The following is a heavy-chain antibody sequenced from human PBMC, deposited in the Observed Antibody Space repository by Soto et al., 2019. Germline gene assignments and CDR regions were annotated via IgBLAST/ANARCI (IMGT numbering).Heavy chain of an antibody. CDR2: ISSRSSVI. CDR3: LRGGSGYTKDETLDI. CDR1: DSTFSSYS. V-gene: IGHV3-21*01. D-gene: IGHD2-2*02. J-gene: IGHJ3*02. Sequence: EVQLVESGVGLVKPGESLRLSCVASDSTFSSYSMNWVRQAPGRGLEWVSSISSRSSVIFYAESMRGRFTISRDNAKNSLYLQMNSLRAEDTEVYYCLRGGSGYTKDETLDIWGQGTMVTVSS.